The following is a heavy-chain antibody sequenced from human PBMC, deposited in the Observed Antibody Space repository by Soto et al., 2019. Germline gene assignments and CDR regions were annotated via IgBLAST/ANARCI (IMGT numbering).Heavy chain of an antibody. J-gene: IGHJ6*02. V-gene: IGHV3-30-3*01. CDR3: ARGGSGWYKDGMDV. Sequence: QVQLVESGGGVVQPGRSLRLSCAASGFTFSSYAMHWVRQAPGKGLEWVAVISYDGSNKYYADSLKGRFTISRDNSKNTLYLQMSSLRGEDTAVYYCARGGSGWYKDGMDVWGQGTTVTVSS. D-gene: IGHD6-19*01. CDR2: ISYDGSNK. CDR1: GFTFSSYA.